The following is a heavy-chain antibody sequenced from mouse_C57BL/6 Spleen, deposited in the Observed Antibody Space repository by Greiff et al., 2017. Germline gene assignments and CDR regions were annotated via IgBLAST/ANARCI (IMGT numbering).Heavy chain of an antibody. Sequence: QVQLQQPGAELVRPGTSVKLSCKASGYTFTSYWMHWVKQRPGQGLEWIGVIDPSDSYTNYNQKFKGKATLTVDTSSSTAYMQLSSLTSEDSAVYYCARGSSGYPFAYWGQGTLVTVSA. CDR1: GYTFTSYW. J-gene: IGHJ3*01. V-gene: IGHV1-59*01. D-gene: IGHD3-2*02. CDR3: ARGSSGYPFAY. CDR2: IDPSDSYT.